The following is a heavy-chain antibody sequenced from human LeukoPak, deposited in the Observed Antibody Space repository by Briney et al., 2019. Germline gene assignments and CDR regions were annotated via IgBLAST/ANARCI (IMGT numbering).Heavy chain of an antibody. CDR2: VSLSGAST. CDR1: GFTFSSYA. J-gene: IGHJ4*02. CDR3: AKARATVVGWDFDY. D-gene: IGHD2-2*01. V-gene: IGHV3-23*01. Sequence: GGSLRLSCAASGFTFSSYAMSWVRQAPGKGLEWVSSVSLSGASTSYADSVKGRFTISRDNSKNTLYLQMNSLRAEDTAVYYCAKARATVVGWDFDYWGQGTLVTVSS.